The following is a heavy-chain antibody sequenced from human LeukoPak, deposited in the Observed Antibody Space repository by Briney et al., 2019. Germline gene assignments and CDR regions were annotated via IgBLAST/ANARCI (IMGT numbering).Heavy chain of an antibody. Sequence: GGSLRLSCAASGFTFSSYSMNWVRQAPGQRLEWVSSITSSSSYVFYADSVKGRFTISRDNAQNSLYLQMNSLRAEDTAVYYCARDSYGLEGAFDIWGQGTMVTVSS. CDR2: ITSSSSYV. CDR3: ARDSYGLEGAFDI. V-gene: IGHV3-21*01. D-gene: IGHD5-18*01. CDR1: GFTFSSYS. J-gene: IGHJ3*02.